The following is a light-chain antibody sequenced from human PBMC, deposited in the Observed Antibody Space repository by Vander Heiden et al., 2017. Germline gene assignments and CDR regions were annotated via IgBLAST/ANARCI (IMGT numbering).Light chain of an antibody. CDR1: SSDVGKYNH. V-gene: IGLV2-8*01. CDR2: DVN. Sequence: QSALTPPPSASGSPGQSVTISCTGTSSDVGKYNHVSWYQQHPGKAPKLMIYDVNRRASGVPLRFSGSKSANTASLTVSGLQAEDEAVYYCSSNAGSNNLVFGGGTRLTVL. J-gene: IGLJ3*02. CDR3: SSNAGSNNLV.